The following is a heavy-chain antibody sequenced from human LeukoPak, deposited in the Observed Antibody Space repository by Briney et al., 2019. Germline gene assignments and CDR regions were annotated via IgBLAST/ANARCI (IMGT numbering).Heavy chain of an antibody. CDR2: ISYDGSNN. V-gene: IGHV3-30*04. D-gene: IGHD6-13*01. J-gene: IGHJ4*02. CDR3: VRGAYSSSWLNFDY. CDR1: GITFSIYI. Sequence: GGSLRLSCAASGITFSIYIMHWVRQAPGKGLEWVAAISYDGSNNYYADSVKGRFTVSRDNSKSTLYLQMNSLRAEDTAVYYCVRGAYSSSWLNFDYWGQGTLVTVSS.